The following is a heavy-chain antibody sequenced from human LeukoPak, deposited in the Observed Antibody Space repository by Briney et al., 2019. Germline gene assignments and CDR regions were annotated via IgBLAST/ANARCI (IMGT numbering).Heavy chain of an antibody. J-gene: IGHJ3*02. CDR1: GGSISSNPYY. CDR3: ARDEHGFDI. CDR2: IHYSGRT. Sequence: SETLSLTCNVSGGSISSNPYYWAWIRQPPGKGLEWIGSIHYSGRTYNNASLKSRVTISVDTSKNRFSLKLSSVTAADTSVYYCARDEHGFDIWGQGTMVTVSS. V-gene: IGHV4-39*02.